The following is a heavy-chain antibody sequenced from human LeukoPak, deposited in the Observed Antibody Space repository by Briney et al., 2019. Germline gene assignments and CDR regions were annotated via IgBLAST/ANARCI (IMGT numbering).Heavy chain of an antibody. V-gene: IGHV3-48*03. CDR1: GFTFSTYE. CDR3: TRVQAGRSGLMDV. CDR2: ISFSGNNI. D-gene: IGHD2-8*02. J-gene: IGHJ6*02. Sequence: PGGSLRLSCAASGFTFSTYEMNWVRQAPGKGLEWVSYISFSGNNIYYADSVKGWFTISRDNTKNSLYLQVNSLRAEDTALYYCTRVQAGRSGLMDVWGRGTTVTVSS.